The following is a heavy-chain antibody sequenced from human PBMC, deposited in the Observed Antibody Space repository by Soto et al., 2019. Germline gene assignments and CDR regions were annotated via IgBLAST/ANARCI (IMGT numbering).Heavy chain of an antibody. CDR3: ARRPMIGPVAENAFDI. CDR1: GGSISSSSHY. Sequence: QLVLQESGPGLVKSSETLSLTCSVSGGSISSSSHYWNWIRQSPGKGLEWIGSVYYSGTTYYNPSLKGRVTISVDTYNQFSLRLSSVTAADTAYYFCARRPMIGPVAENAFDIWGQGTRVTVSS. J-gene: IGHJ3*02. V-gene: IGHV4-39*01. CDR2: VYYSGTT. D-gene: IGHD6-19*01.